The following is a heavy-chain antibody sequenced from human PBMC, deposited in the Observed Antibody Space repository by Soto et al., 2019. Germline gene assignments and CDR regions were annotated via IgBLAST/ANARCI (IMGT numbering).Heavy chain of an antibody. Sequence: PSKTLSLTCAVSGGSISSGGYSWSWIRQPPGKGLEWIGYIYHSGSTYYNPSLKSRVTISVDRSKNQFSLKLSSVTAADTAVYYCARELEPYYDSSGYYGGYFDYWGQGTLVTVSS. J-gene: IGHJ4*02. CDR2: IYHSGST. D-gene: IGHD3-22*01. CDR1: GGSISSGGYS. CDR3: ARELEPYYDSSGYYGGYFDY. V-gene: IGHV4-30-2*01.